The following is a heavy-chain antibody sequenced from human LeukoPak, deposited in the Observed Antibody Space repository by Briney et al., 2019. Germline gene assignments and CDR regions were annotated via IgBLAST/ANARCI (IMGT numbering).Heavy chain of an antibody. V-gene: IGHV3-7*01. J-gene: IGHJ4*02. D-gene: IGHD5-18*01. CDR1: EFAFSSYW. CDR3: AKRIQSAMAMGY. CDR2: IKQDGSEK. Sequence: PGGSLRLSCAASEFAFSSYWMTWVRQAPGKGLEWVANIKQDGSEKYYVDSVKGRFTISRDNAKKSLYLQMNSLRVEDTAVYYCAKRIQSAMAMGYWGQGTLVTVSS.